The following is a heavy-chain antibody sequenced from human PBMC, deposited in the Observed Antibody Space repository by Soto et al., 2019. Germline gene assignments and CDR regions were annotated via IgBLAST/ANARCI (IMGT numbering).Heavy chain of an antibody. D-gene: IGHD3-16*02. CDR2: IKSKTDGGTT. CDR1: GFTFSNAW. V-gene: IGHV3-15*01. J-gene: IGHJ4*02. CDR3: TTDQSVMITFGGVIVDY. Sequence: EVQLVESGGGLVKPGGSLRLSCEASGFTFSNAWMSWVRQAPGKGLEWVGRIKSKTDGGTTDYAAPVKGRFTISRDDSKNTLYLQMNSLKTEDTAVYYCTTDQSVMITFGGVIVDYWGQGTLVTVSS.